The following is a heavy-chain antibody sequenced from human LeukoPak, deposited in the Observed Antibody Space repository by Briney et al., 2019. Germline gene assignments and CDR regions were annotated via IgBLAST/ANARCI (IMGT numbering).Heavy chain of an antibody. CDR1: GFTFSSYW. Sequence: PGGSLRLSCAASGFTFSSYWMSWVRQAPGKGLEWVANIKQDGSEKYYVDSVKGRFTISRDNAKNSLYLQMNSLRAEDMALYYCARATPVGAFDIWGQGTMVTVSS. CDR3: ARATPVGAFDI. V-gene: IGHV3-7*03. CDR2: IKQDGSEK. J-gene: IGHJ3*02. D-gene: IGHD4-23*01.